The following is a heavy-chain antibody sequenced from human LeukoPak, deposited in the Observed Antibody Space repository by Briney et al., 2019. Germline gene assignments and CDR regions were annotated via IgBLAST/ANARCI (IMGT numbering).Heavy chain of an antibody. CDR3: ARGSTLIRGFDY. D-gene: IGHD3-10*01. V-gene: IGHV4-31*03. CDR1: GGSISSGDYY. CDR2: IFYSGSA. J-gene: IGHJ4*02. Sequence: PSQTLSLTCTVSGGSISSGDYYWNWIRQRPEKSLEWIGYIFYSGSAYYNPSLKSRVTISVDTSKNQFSLKLSSVTAADTAVYYCARGSTLIRGFDYWGQGTLVTVSS.